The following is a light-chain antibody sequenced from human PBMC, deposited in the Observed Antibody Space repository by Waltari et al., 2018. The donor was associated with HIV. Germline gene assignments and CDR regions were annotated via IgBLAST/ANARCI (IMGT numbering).Light chain of an antibody. CDR1: TPNIENNY. J-gene: IGLJ1*01. Sequence: QSVLAQPPSVSAALGLHVTLAFSGSTPNIENNYVSWYQQLPGTAPRLLIYDNNRRPSGIPDRFSASKSGTSATLGISGLQTGDEAHYYCGAWDSTLTAYVFGNGTTVIVL. CDR3: GAWDSTLTAYV. CDR2: DNN. V-gene: IGLV1-51*01.